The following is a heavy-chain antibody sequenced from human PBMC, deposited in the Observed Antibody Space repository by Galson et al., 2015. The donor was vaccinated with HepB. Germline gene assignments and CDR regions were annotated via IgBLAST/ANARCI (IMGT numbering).Heavy chain of an antibody. CDR2: IDPSDSYS. D-gene: IGHD2-2*01. V-gene: IGHV5-10-1*01. Sequence: QSGAEVKNPGESLRISCEGSGYTFANYWITWVRRVPGKGLEWLGRIDPSDSYSNYNPSFEGHVTISVDTSIATAYLQWSSLTASDTAIYYCAGRYCSSSSCSGAHFFYYGLDVWGQGTTVTVSS. CDR3: AGRYCSSSSCSGAHFFYYGLDV. J-gene: IGHJ6*02. CDR1: GYTFANYW.